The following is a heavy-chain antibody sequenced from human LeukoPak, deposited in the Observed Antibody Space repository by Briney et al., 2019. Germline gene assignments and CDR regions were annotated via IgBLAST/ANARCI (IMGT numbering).Heavy chain of an antibody. Sequence: GGSLRLSCSASGFTFSSYAMHWVRQAPGKGLEYVSAISNNGRSTYYADSVKGRFTISRDNSKNTLYLQMSSLRAEDTAMYYCVKEQWLVRGFDYWGQGTLATVSS. CDR1: GFTFSSYA. D-gene: IGHD6-19*01. CDR3: VKEQWLVRGFDY. J-gene: IGHJ4*02. V-gene: IGHV3-64D*06. CDR2: ISNNGRST.